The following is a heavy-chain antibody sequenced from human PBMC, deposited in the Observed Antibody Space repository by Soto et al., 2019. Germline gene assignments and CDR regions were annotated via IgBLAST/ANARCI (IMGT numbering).Heavy chain of an antibody. V-gene: IGHV4-31*03. CDR2: IYYSGST. J-gene: IGHJ4*02. CDR1: GGSICSGGYY. Sequence: SETLSLTCTVSGGSICSGGYYWSWIRQHPGKGLEWIGYIYYSGSTYYNPSLKSRVTISVDTSKNQFSLKLSSVTAADTAVYYCARDRRREGFDYWGQGTLVTVSS. CDR3: ARDRRREGFDY.